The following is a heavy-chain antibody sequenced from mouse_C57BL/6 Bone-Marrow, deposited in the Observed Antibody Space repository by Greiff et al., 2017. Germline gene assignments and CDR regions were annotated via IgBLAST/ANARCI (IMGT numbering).Heavy chain of an antibody. CDR2: IHPNSGRT. V-gene: IGHV1-64*01. Sequence: VQLQQPGAELVKPGASVKLSCKASGYTFTSYWMHWVKQRPGQVLEWIGMIHPNSGRTNYNEKFKSKATLTVDKSSSTAYMQLSSLPSEDSAVXYCARSGFYGNYWYFDVWGTGTTVTVSS. CDR1: GYTFTSYW. CDR3: ARSGFYGNYWYFDV. D-gene: IGHD2-1*01. J-gene: IGHJ1*03.